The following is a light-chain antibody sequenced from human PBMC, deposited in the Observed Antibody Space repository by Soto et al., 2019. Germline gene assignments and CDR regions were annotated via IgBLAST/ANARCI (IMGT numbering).Light chain of an antibody. CDR2: DVF. Sequence: QSALTQPPSASGFPGQSVTISCSGTSSDVGGYDYVSWYQQHPGKAPKLMVYDVFKRPSGVPDRFSGSKSGNTASLTVFGLQADDEADYYCSSYAGSNNFVFGGGNKLTVL. CDR1: SSDVGGYDY. J-gene: IGLJ2*01. V-gene: IGLV2-8*01. CDR3: SSYAGSNNFV.